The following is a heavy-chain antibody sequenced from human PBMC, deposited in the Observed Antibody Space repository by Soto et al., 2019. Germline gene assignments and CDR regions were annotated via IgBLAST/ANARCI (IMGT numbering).Heavy chain of an antibody. D-gene: IGHD2-15*01. CDR3: AKGGPADLHIDY. Sequence: GGSLRLSCVASGFAFSSYAMNWVRQAPGKGLEWVSGIHRTDAAATYYADSVRGRFSISRDNFNNILYLHMNSLRTDDTALYYCAKGGPADLHIDYWGQGILVTVSS. V-gene: IGHV3-23*01. J-gene: IGHJ4*02. CDR1: GFAFSSYA. CDR2: IHRTDAAAT.